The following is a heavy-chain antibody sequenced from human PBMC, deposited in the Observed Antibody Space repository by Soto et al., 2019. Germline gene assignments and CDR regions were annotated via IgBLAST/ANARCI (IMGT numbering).Heavy chain of an antibody. J-gene: IGHJ4*02. CDR3: AREDSSGYYTATPADY. Sequence: GESLKISCSGSGYSFANYWIGWVRQMPGKGLEWMGIIYPGDSDTRYSPSFRGQVTISADKSISTAYLQWNNLKASDTAMYFCAREDSSGYYTATPADYWGQGTQVTVSS. CDR2: IYPGDSDT. CDR1: GYSFANYW. V-gene: IGHV5-51*01. D-gene: IGHD3-22*01.